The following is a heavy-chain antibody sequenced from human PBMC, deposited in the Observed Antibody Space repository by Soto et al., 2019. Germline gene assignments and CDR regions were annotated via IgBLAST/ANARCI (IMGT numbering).Heavy chain of an antibody. Sequence: GGSLRLSCAASGFTFSSYGMHWVRQAPGKGLELVAVIWYDGSNKYYADSVKGRFTISRDNSKNTLYLQMNSLIAEDTAVYYCARDLAWFDYWGQGTLVTVSS. CDR3: ARDLAWFDY. CDR2: IWYDGSNK. CDR1: GFTFSSYG. J-gene: IGHJ4*02. V-gene: IGHV3-33*01.